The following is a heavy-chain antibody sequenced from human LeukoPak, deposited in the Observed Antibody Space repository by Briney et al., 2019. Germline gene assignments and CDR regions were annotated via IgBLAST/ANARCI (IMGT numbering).Heavy chain of an antibody. CDR2: ISWNSGSI. V-gene: IGHV3-9*01. D-gene: IGHD2-2*01. CDR1: GFTFDDYA. CDR3: AKDYASAFGGHRRLDY. J-gene: IGHJ4*02. Sequence: PGGSLRLSCAASGFTFDDYAMHWVRQAPGKGLEWVSGISWNSGSIGYADSVKGRFTISRDNAKNSLYLQMNSLRAEDTALYYCAKDYASAFGGHRRLDYWGQGTLVTVSS.